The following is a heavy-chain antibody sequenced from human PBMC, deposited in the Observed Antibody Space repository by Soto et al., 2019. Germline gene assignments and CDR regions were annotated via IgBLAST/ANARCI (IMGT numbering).Heavy chain of an antibody. CDR1: GGSVNSDSYY. CDR3: ATLTRGGTLVRGVYYFDY. J-gene: IGHJ4*02. D-gene: IGHD3-10*01. V-gene: IGHV4-61*01. CDR2: IYYSGNT. Sequence: QVQLQESGPGLVKPSETLSLTCTVSGGSVNSDSYYWSWIRQPPGKRLEWIGYIYYSGNTNYNPSLQRRVPISVDTSKSQFSLKLSSVTAADTAVYYCATLTRGGTLVRGVYYFDYWGQGTLVTVSS.